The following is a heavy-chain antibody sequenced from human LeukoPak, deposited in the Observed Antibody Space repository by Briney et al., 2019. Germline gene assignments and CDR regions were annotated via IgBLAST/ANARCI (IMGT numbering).Heavy chain of an antibody. V-gene: IGHV1-24*01. Sequence: GASVKVSCNVAGYRLTDLFIHCVREAPGEGVGWMGGSDLEDYDTIYAQDFQDRVSLTEDTSTDTAYIELSSLRADDTAVYYCATGVAAEMRGLDVWGQGTTVIVSS. CDR2: SDLEDYDT. J-gene: IGHJ6*02. D-gene: IGHD2-15*01. CDR1: GYRLTDLF. CDR3: ATGVAAEMRGLDV.